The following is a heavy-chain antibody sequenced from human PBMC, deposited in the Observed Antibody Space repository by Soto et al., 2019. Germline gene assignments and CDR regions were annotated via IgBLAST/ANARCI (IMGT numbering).Heavy chain of an antibody. CDR2: ISYDGSNK. Sequence: QVQLVESGGGVVQPGRSLRLSCAASGFTFSSYGMQWVRQAPGKGLEWVAVISYDGSNKYYADSVKGRFTISRDNSKNTLYLQMNSLRAEDTAVYYCAKDYFDYWGQGTLVTVSS. CDR1: GFTFSSYG. V-gene: IGHV3-30*18. J-gene: IGHJ4*02. CDR3: AKDYFDY.